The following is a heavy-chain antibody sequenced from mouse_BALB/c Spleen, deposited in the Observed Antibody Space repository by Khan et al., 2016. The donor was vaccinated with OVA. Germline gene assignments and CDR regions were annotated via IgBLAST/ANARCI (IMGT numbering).Heavy chain of an antibody. Sequence: EVELVESGGGLVQPGGSLKLSCAASGFTFSSYGMSWVRQTPDKRLELVATINSNGGSTYYPDSVKGRFTISRDNAKNTLYLQMSSLKSEDTAMYYCARGGLGRTKDYFDYWGQGTTLTVSS. CDR1: GFTFSSYG. V-gene: IGHV5-6-3*01. J-gene: IGHJ2*01. CDR2: INSNGGST. CDR3: ARGGLGRTKDYFDY. D-gene: IGHD4-1*01.